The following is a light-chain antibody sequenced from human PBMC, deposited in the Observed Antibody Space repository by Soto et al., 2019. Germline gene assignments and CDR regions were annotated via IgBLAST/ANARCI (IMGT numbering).Light chain of an antibody. Sequence: DIVMTQSPLSLPVTPGEPASISCRSNQSLLHNNGYNYLDWYMQKPGQSPQLLIYLGSNRASGVPDRFSGSGSGTDFTLKISRVEAADVVVYYCMQALQRLTFGQGTRLEIQ. CDR2: LGS. J-gene: IGKJ5*01. CDR3: MQALQRLT. CDR1: QSLLHNNGYNY. V-gene: IGKV2-28*01.